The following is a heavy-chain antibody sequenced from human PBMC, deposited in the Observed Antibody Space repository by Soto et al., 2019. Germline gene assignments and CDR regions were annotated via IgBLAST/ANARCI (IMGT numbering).Heavy chain of an antibody. V-gene: IGHV3-30*04. CDR3: ARDLGDYGHLWDNSNY. CDR2: ISFDGSEK. D-gene: IGHD4-17*01. CDR1: GFRFSGFA. J-gene: IGHJ4*02. Sequence: QVQLVESGGGVVQPGASLRLSCVASGFRFSGFAMHWVRQAPGKGLEWVAVISFDGSEKFYGDSVKGRFSISRDDFHSTVFLQMASLGPEDTGVYYCARDLGDYGHLWDNSNYWGQGTLLSVSS.